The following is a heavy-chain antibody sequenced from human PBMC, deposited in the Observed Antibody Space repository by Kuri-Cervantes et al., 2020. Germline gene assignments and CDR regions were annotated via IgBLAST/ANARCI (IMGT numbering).Heavy chain of an antibody. J-gene: IGHJ3*02. CDR2: ISSDNGNT. Sequence: ASVKVSCKASGYRFSSYGLSWVRQALGQGLEWMGWISSDNGNTKCLQKFQGRVTMTRDTSTSTVYMELSSLRSEDTAVYYCARPRTTVTTNDAFDIWGQGTMVTVSS. CDR1: GYRFSSYG. CDR3: ARPRTTVTTNDAFDI. D-gene: IGHD4-17*01. V-gene: IGHV1-18*01.